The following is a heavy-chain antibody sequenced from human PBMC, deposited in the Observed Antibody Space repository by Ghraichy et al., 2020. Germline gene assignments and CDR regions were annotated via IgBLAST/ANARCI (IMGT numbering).Heavy chain of an antibody. CDR3: ARLTVAGTGSAFDI. CDR1: GGSISSYY. V-gene: IGHV4-59*08. Sequence: SETLSLTCTVSGGSISSYYWSWIRQPPGKGLEWIGYIYYSGSTNYNPSLKSRVTISVDTSKNQFSLKLSSVTAADTAVYYCARLTVAGTGSAFDIWGQGTMVTVSS. CDR2: IYYSGST. D-gene: IGHD6-19*01. J-gene: IGHJ3*02.